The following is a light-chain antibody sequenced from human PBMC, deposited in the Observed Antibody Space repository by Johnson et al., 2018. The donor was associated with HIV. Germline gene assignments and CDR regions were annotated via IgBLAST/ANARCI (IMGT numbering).Light chain of an antibody. CDR1: SSNIGNYY. V-gene: IGLV1-51*02. J-gene: IGLJ1*01. CDR3: GTWYSSLMCHYV. Sequence: QSVLTQPPSVSAAPGQKVTISCSGSSSNIGNYYVSWYQQFPGTAPKLLIYENSKRPSGIPDRFAGSKSGTSATLGLTGLQTGDEADYDRGTWYSSLMCHYVFGPGTEVTVL. CDR2: ENS.